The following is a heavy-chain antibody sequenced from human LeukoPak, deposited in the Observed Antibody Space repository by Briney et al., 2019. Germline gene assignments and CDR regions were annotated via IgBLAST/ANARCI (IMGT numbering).Heavy chain of an antibody. Sequence: HTGGSLRLSCAASGFTFSSYAMSWLRQAPGKGLECVSPISGSGGSTYYADSVKGRFTISRDNSKNTLYLQMNSLRAEDTAVYYCAKDRSIVVVPAAIDPFDPWGQGTLVTVSS. CDR1: GFTFSSYA. CDR2: ISGSGGST. D-gene: IGHD2-2*01. J-gene: IGHJ5*02. V-gene: IGHV3-23*01. CDR3: AKDRSIVVVPAAIDPFDP.